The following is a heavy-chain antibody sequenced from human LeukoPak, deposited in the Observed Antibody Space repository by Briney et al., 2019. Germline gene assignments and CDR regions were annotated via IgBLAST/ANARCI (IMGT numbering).Heavy chain of an antibody. CDR1: GFSFSSYA. D-gene: IGHD2-15*01. Sequence: GGSLRLSCAASGFSFSSYAMSWVRQAPGKGLEWVSGISGSGGSTYYADSVKGRFTTSRDNSKNTLYVQMNSLRAEDTAVYYCAKARGFCSGGSCYNPFDPWGQGTLVTVSS. V-gene: IGHV3-23*01. J-gene: IGHJ5*02. CDR3: AKARGFCSGGSCYNPFDP. CDR2: ISGSGGST.